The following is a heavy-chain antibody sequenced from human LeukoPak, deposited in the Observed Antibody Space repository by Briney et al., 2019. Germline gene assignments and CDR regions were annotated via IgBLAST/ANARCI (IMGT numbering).Heavy chain of an antibody. Sequence: SSETLSLTCTVSGGSISSGGYYWSWIRQPPGKGLEWIGYIYHSGSTYYNPSLKSRVTISVDRSKNQFSLKLSSVTAADTAVYYCARGRGYNSFDYWGQGTLVTVSS. J-gene: IGHJ4*02. CDR1: GGSISSGGYY. V-gene: IGHV4-30-2*01. CDR3: ARGRGYNSFDY. CDR2: IYHSGST. D-gene: IGHD1-20*01.